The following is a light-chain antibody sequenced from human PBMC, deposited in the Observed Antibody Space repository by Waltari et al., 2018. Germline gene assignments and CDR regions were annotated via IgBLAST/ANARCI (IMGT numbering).Light chain of an antibody. J-gene: IGKJ3*01. Sequence: DIVLTQSPGTLSLSPGERATLPCRVSQTPPGSYLAWYQQRPGQAPRLLIYAASSRATGIPDRFSGSGSGTDFTLIISRLEPEDVAVYYCQHYGATLFTFGPGTKVDIK. CDR2: AAS. V-gene: IGKV3-20*01. CDR3: QHYGATLFT. CDR1: QTPPGSY.